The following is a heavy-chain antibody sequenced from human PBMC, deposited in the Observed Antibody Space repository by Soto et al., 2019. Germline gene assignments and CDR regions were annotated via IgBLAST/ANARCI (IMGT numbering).Heavy chain of an antibody. CDR2: INAGNGNT. CDR1: GYTFTSYA. Sequence: ASVKVSCKASGYTFTSYAMHWVRQAPGQRLEWMGWINAGNGNTKYSQKFQGRVTITRDTSASTAYMELSSLRSEDTAVYYCARSIVVVNAQDYSGQAPLVTDSS. CDR3: ARSIVVVNAQDY. J-gene: IGHJ4*02. V-gene: IGHV1-3*01. D-gene: IGHD2-21*01.